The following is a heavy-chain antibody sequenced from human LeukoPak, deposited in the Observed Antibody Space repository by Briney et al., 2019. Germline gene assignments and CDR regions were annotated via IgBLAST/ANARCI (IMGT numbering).Heavy chain of an antibody. J-gene: IGHJ4*02. D-gene: IGHD3-9*01. V-gene: IGHV3-33*06. CDR3: AKGVRFLDWWILDY. Sequence: GGSLRLSCAASGFTFSSYGMHWVRQAPGKGLEWVAVIWYDGSNKYYADSVKGRFTISRDNSKNTLYLQVNSLRAEDTAIYYCAKGVRFLDWWILDYWGQGSLVTVSS. CDR2: IWYDGSNK. CDR1: GFTFSSYG.